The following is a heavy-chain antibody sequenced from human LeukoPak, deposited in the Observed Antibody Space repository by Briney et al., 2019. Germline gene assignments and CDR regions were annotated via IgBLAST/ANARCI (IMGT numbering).Heavy chain of an antibody. J-gene: IGHJ5*02. Sequence: PSETLSLTCTVSGGSISSSSYYWGWIRQPPGKGLEWIGSIYYSGSTYYNPSLKSRVTISVDTSKNQFSLKLSSVTAADTAVYYCAREQGVVVVPAARYDWFDPWGQGTLVTVSS. V-gene: IGHV4-39*02. CDR2: IYYSGST. D-gene: IGHD2-2*01. CDR3: AREQGVVVVPAARYDWFDP. CDR1: GGSISSSSYY.